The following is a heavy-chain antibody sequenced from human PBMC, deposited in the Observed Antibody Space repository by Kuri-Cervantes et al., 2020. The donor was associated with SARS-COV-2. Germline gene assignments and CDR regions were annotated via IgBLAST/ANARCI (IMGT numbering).Heavy chain of an antibody. D-gene: IGHD3-3*01. CDR2: INPSGGST. CDR1: GCTFTSYY. CDR3: ARELGDEGYYDFWSGTKYYYYYMDV. J-gene: IGHJ6*03. V-gene: IGHV1-46*01. Sequence: ASVKVSCKASGCTFTSYYMHWVRQAPGQGLEWMGIINPSGGSTSYAQKFQGRVTMTRDTSTSTVYMELSSLRSEDTAVYYCARELGDEGYYDFWSGTKYYYYYMDVWGKGTTVTVSS.